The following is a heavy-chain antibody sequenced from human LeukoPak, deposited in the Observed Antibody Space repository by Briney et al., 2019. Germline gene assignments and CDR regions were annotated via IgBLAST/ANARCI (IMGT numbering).Heavy chain of an antibody. J-gene: IGHJ4*02. Sequence: ASVKVSCKASGYSFSSYAISRVRQAPGQGLEWMGWISANSGNTNYAQKLQGRVTMTTDTSTSTAYMELRSLRSDDTAVYYCASVYFDFWGQGTLVTVSS. CDR1: GYSFSSYA. CDR2: ISANSGNT. CDR3: ASVYFDF. V-gene: IGHV1-18*01.